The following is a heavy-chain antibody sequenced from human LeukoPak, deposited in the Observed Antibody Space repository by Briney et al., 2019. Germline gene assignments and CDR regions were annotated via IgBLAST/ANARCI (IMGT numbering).Heavy chain of an antibody. D-gene: IGHD6-19*01. CDR3: ARETSYSSSFDY. Sequence: GASVKVSCKASRYTFTGYYMHWVRQATGQGLEWMGWINPNSGGTNYAQKFQGRVTMTRDTSISTAYMELSRLRSDDTAVYYCARETSYSSSFDYWGQGTLVTLSS. CDR1: RYTFTGYY. CDR2: INPNSGGT. J-gene: IGHJ4*02. V-gene: IGHV1-2*02.